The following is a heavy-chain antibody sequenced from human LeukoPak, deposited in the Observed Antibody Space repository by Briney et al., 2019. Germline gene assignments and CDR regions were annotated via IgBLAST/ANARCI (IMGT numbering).Heavy chain of an antibody. V-gene: IGHV3-66*01. CDR2: IYSGGST. CDR1: GFTVSSNY. J-gene: IGHJ3*02. D-gene: IGHD7-27*01. Sequence: PGGSLRLSCAASGFTVSSNYMSWVRQAPGKGLEWVSVIYSGGSTYYADSVKGRFTISRDNSKNTLYLQMNSLRAEDTAVYYCATLSLTPPGAFDIWGQGTMVTVSS. CDR3: ATLSLTPPGAFDI.